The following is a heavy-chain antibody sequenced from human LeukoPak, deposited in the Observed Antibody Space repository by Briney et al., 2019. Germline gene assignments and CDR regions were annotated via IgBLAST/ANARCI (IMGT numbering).Heavy chain of an antibody. CDR3: AKSYDSARDYYYGMDV. J-gene: IGHJ6*02. CDR1: GFTFSSYA. D-gene: IGHD3-22*01. CDR2: VSGSGGST. V-gene: IGHV3-23*01. Sequence: GGSLRLSCAASGFTFSSYAMSWVRQAPGKGLEWVSAVSGSGGSTYYADSVKGRFTISRDNSKNTLYLQMNSLRAEDTAVYYCAKSYDSARDYYYGMDVWGQGTTVTVSS.